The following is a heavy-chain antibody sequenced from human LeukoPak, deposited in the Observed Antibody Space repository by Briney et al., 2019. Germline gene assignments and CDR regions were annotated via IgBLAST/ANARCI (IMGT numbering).Heavy chain of an antibody. Sequence: GGSLRPSCQASGFIVSSNSLSWVRQAPGKGLEWVSMIFTGGSPFYSDSVKGRFRISRDSSKNTLYLQMNSLRAEDTAVYYCARVNVGFDSSTYYPTTFDYWGQGTLVTVSS. CDR1: GFIVSSNS. V-gene: IGHV3-53*01. J-gene: IGHJ4*02. D-gene: IGHD3-22*01. CDR3: ARVNVGFDSSTYYPTTFDY. CDR2: IFTGGSP.